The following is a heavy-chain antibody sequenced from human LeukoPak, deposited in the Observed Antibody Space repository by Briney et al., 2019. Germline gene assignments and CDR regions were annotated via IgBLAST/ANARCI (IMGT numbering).Heavy chain of an antibody. CDR2: ISYSGGT. D-gene: IGHD3-22*01. CDR3: ARADDRSGYFGGRFDS. V-gene: IGHV4-59*01. J-gene: IGHJ5*01. Sequence: GSLRLSCTVSGGPISTYYWSWIRQPPGKRLEWIGYISYSGGTNYNPSLKNRVTISVDTSKNQFSLKLTSVTAADTALYYCARADDRSGYFGGRFDSWGQGTLVTVSS. CDR1: GGPISTYY.